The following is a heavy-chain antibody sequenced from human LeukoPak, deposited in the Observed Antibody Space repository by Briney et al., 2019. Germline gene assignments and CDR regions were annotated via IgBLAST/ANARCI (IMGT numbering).Heavy chain of an antibody. CDR1: GGTFSSYA. CDR3: ARGGGRDGYNPLDY. CDR2: IIPIFGTA. J-gene: IGHJ4*02. V-gene: IGHV1-69*13. D-gene: IGHD5-24*01. Sequence: SVKVSRKASGGTFSSYAISWVRQAPGQGLEWMGGIIPIFGTANYAQKFQGRVTITADESTSTAYMELSSLRSEDTAVYYCARGGGRDGYNPLDYWGQGTLVTVSS.